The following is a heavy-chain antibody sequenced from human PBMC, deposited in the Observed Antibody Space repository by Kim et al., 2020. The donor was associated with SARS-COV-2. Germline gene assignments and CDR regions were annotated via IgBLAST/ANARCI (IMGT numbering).Heavy chain of an antibody. CDR2: INSGGITT. V-gene: IGHV3-48*03. Sequence: GGSLRLSCAASGFTFSSFEMNWVRQAPGKGLEWISYINSGGITTFYADSVKGRFTISRDNAKNLLYLQMNSLRAEDTAVYYCAKDLRGGATPFDYWGQGTLVTVSS. CDR3: AKDLRGGATPFDY. D-gene: IGHD1-26*01. J-gene: IGHJ4*02. CDR1: GFTFSSFE.